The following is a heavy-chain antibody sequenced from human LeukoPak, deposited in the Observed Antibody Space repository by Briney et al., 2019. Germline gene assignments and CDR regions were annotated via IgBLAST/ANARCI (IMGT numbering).Heavy chain of an antibody. Sequence: PSETLSLTCTVSGGSISSYYWSWIRQPPGKGLEWIGYIYYSGSTNYNPSLKSRVTISVDTSKNQFSLKLSSVTAADTAVYYCARDRRRNTMIVWSDAFDIWGQGTMVTVSS. J-gene: IGHJ3*02. CDR2: IYYSGST. CDR1: GGSISSYY. V-gene: IGHV4-59*01. CDR3: ARDRRRNTMIVWSDAFDI. D-gene: IGHD3-22*01.